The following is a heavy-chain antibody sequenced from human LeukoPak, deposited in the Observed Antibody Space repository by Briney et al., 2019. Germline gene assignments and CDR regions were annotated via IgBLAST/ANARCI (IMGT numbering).Heavy chain of an antibody. CDR1: GASLTSSSYY. CDR3: ARSSRAVAGTLEY. Sequence: PSETLSLTCTVSGASLTSSSYYWGGLRQPPGKGLEWLGIIYYSGSTYYNPSLKSRVTISVDTSKNQFSLKLSSVTPADTAVYYCARSSRAVAGTLEYWGQGTLVTVSS. J-gene: IGHJ4*02. V-gene: IGHV4-39*01. CDR2: IYYSGST. D-gene: IGHD6-19*01.